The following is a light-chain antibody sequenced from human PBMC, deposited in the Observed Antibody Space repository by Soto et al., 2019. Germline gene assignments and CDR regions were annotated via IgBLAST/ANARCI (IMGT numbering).Light chain of an antibody. Sequence: DIQMTQSPPTLSASVGDRVTISCRACESITNWLAWYQHKPGKAPKLLIYKASSLESGVPSRFSGSGSGTEFTLTISSLQPDDFATYYCQQYKSPPWTFGQGTKVEIK. CDR2: KAS. CDR3: QQYKSPPWT. V-gene: IGKV1-5*03. J-gene: IGKJ1*01. CDR1: ESITNW.